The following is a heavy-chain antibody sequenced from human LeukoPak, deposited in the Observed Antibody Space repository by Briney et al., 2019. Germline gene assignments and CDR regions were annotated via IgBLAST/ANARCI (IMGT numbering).Heavy chain of an antibody. Sequence: ASVTVSCRASGYTFTSYFIHWVRQAPGQGLEWMGWINPNSGGTNYAQKFQGRVTMTRDTSISTAYMELSRLRSDDTAVYYCVLLEVVPAALPYYYGMDVWGQGTTVIVSS. CDR1: GYTFTSYF. V-gene: IGHV1-2*02. CDR2: INPNSGGT. CDR3: VLLEVVPAALPYYYGMDV. D-gene: IGHD2-2*01. J-gene: IGHJ6*02.